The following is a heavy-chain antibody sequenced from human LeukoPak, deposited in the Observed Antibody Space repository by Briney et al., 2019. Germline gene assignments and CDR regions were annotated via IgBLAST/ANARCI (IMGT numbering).Heavy chain of an antibody. CDR1: GGSFSGYY. V-gene: IGHV4-34*01. CDR2: INHNGST. CDR3: ARGYCSGGSCHTRYYYYYMDV. D-gene: IGHD2-15*01. Sequence: PSETLSLTCAVYGGSFSGYYWSWIRQPPGKGLEWIGEINHNGSTNYNPSLKSRVTISVDTSKNQFSLKLSSVTAADTAVYYCARGYCSGGSCHTRYYYYYMDVWGKGTTVTVSS. J-gene: IGHJ6*03.